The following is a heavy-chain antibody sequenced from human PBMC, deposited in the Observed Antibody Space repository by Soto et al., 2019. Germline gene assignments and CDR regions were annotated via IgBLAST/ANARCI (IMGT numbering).Heavy chain of an antibody. D-gene: IGHD2-8*01. CDR1: GYSFTDYQ. V-gene: IGHV1-2*04. Sequence: ASVKVSCKASGYSFTDYQIHWVRQAPGQGLEWLGRINPKSGGTSTAQKFQGWVTMTTDTSISTASMELTRLTSDDTAIYYCARGDSTDCSNGVCSFFYNHDMDVWGQGTTVTGSS. CDR2: INPKSGGT. J-gene: IGHJ6*02. CDR3: ARGDSTDCSNGVCSFFYNHDMDV.